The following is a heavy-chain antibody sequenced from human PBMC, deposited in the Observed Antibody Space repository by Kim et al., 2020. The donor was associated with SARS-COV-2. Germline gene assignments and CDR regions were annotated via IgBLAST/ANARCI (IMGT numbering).Heavy chain of an antibody. CDR1: GFTFSDAW. CDR2: IKRKSDGETI. V-gene: IGHV3-15*01. Sequence: GGSLRLSCAASGFTFSDAWMSWVRQAPGKGLEWVGRIKRKSDGETIDYAGPVKGRFTISRDDSKNTLYLEMNNLKNEDTAEYYCATWTGVFWGQGTLLTVAS. D-gene: IGHD2-8*01. J-gene: IGHJ1*01. CDR3: ATWTGVF.